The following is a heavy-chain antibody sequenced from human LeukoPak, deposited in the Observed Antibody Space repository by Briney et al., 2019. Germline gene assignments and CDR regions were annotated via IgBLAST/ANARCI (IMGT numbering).Heavy chain of an antibody. CDR3: AKDRPFYCGSTSCYEFD. CDR1: GFAFSSYA. J-gene: IGHJ6*04. V-gene: IGHV3-30*04. CDR2: ISYDGSNK. Sequence: GGSLRLSCAASGFAFSSYAMHWVRQAPGKGLEWVAVISYDGSNKYYADSVKGRFTISRDNSKNTLYLQMNSLRAEDTAVYYCAKDRPFYCGSTSCYEFDWGKGTTVTISS. D-gene: IGHD2-2*01.